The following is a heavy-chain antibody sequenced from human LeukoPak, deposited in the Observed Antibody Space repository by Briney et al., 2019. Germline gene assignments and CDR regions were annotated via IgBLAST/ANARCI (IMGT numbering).Heavy chain of an antibody. Sequence: GGSLRLSCAASGFTFSAYGMTWFRQHPGKGLEWVSHISDRGDNTYYADPLQCRFTISRDNSNNTVSLQMNSLNTEDTAVYYCTIGQTPYYWGQGTLVSVSS. CDR2: ISDRGDNT. CDR1: GFTFSAYG. J-gene: IGHJ4*02. V-gene: IGHV3-23*01. CDR3: TIGQTPYY.